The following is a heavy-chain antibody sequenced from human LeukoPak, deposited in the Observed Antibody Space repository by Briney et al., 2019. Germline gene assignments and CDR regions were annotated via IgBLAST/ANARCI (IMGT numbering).Heavy chain of an antibody. D-gene: IGHD1-26*01. J-gene: IGHJ3*02. CDR2: IIPILGIA. Sequence: GASVKVSCKASGGTFSSYAISWVRQAPGQGLEWMGRIIPILGIANYAQKFQGRVTITADKSTSTAYMELSSLRSEDTAVYYCASVSGSSSAFDIWGQGTMVTVSS. CDR3: ASVSGSSSAFDI. V-gene: IGHV1-69*04. CDR1: GGTFSSYA.